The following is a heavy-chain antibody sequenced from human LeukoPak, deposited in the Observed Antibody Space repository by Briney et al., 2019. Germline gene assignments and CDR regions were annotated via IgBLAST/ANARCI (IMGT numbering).Heavy chain of an antibody. V-gene: IGHV3-74*01. J-gene: IGHJ5*02. CDR1: GFTSSSYW. Sequence: GGSLRLSCAASGFTSSSYWMHWVRHVPGKGLVWVSRISGDGTARNYADSVKGRFTISRDDAKNTVDLQMNSLRGEDTAVYYCVRGRGSYGWFDPWGQGTLVTVSS. D-gene: IGHD3-10*01. CDR2: ISGDGTAR. CDR3: VRGRGSYGWFDP.